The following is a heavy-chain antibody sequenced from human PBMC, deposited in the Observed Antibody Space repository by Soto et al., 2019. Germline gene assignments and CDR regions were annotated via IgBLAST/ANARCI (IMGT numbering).Heavy chain of an antibody. CDR2: SRNKANGYTT. CDR3: VREPQLTSVTAFDY. D-gene: IGHD2-21*02. Sequence: GGSLRLSCAVSGFILSDHYMDWVRQAPGKGLEWVARSRNKANGYTTEYAASVKGRFTISRDDSKNSLYLQMNSLKTEDTAVYYCVREPQLTSVTAFDYWGQGTLVTVSS. V-gene: IGHV3-72*01. CDR1: GFILSDHY. J-gene: IGHJ4*02.